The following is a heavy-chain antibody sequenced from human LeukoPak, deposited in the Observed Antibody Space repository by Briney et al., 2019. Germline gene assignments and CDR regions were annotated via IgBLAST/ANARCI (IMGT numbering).Heavy chain of an antibody. CDR1: GYTLTELS. J-gene: IGHJ3*02. Sequence: ASVKVSCKVSGYTLTELSMHWVRQAPGKGLEWMGGFDPEDGETIYAQKFQGRVTMTEDTSTDTAYMELSSLRSEDTAVYYCATDRAAGPPGVGATLQAFDIWGQGTMVTVSS. CDR2: FDPEDGET. CDR3: ATDRAAGPPGVGATLQAFDI. D-gene: IGHD1-26*01. V-gene: IGHV1-24*01.